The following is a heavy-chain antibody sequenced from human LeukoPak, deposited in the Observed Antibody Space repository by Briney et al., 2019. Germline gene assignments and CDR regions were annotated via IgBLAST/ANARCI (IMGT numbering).Heavy chain of an antibody. CDR2: IWYDGSNK. CDR3: AREAIDIVVVPAAPHFDY. CDR1: GFTFSSYG. J-gene: IGHJ4*02. V-gene: IGHV3-33*01. D-gene: IGHD2-2*01. Sequence: GGSLRLSCAASGFTFSSYGMHWVRQAPGKGREGVAVIWYDGSNKYYADSVKDRFTISRDNSKNTLYLQMNSLRAEDTAVYYCAREAIDIVVVPAAPHFDYWGQGTLVTVSS.